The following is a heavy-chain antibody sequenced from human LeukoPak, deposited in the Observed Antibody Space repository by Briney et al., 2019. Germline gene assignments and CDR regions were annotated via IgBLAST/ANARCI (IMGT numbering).Heavy chain of an antibody. CDR3: ARLGWGLRTARAFDI. J-gene: IGHJ3*02. Sequence: GGSLRLSCAASGFTFSSYSMNWVRQAPGKGLEWVSSISSSSSYIHYADSVKGRFTISRDNAKNSLYLQMNSLRAEDTAVYYCARLGWGLRTARAFDIWGQGTMVTVSS. V-gene: IGHV3-21*01. D-gene: IGHD1-26*01. CDR1: GFTFSSYS. CDR2: ISSSSSYI.